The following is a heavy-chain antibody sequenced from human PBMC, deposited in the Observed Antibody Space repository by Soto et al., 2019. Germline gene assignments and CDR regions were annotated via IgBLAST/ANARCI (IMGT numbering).Heavy chain of an antibody. J-gene: IGHJ4*02. V-gene: IGHV3-74*01. CDR3: ASSVVVAAMGAN. D-gene: IGHD2-15*01. CDR1: GFTFSSYW. CDR2: INSDGSST. Sequence: GGSLRLSCAASGFTFSSYWMHWVRQAPGKGLVWVSRINSDGSSTSYADSVKGRFTISRDNAKNTLYLQMNSLRAEDTAVYYCASSVVVAAMGANWGQGTLVTVSS.